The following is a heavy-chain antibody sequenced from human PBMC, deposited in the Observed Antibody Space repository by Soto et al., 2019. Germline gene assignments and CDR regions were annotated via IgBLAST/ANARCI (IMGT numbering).Heavy chain of an antibody. CDR1: GFTFSDYY. CDR2: ISGTSSYT. J-gene: IGHJ4*02. D-gene: IGHD3-22*01. V-gene: IGHV3-11*06. Sequence: GGSLRLSCAASGFTFSDYYMSWIRQAPRRGLEWLSYISGTSSYTNYADSVRGRFTISRDNAKNSLYLQMNSLRAEDTAVYYCASLPPDSSGYPFDYWGQGTLVTVSS. CDR3: ASLPPDSSGYPFDY.